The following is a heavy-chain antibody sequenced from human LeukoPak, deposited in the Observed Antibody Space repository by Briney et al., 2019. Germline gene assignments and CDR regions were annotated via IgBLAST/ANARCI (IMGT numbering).Heavy chain of an antibody. CDR3: ARLGSGWAIDY. CDR1: GFTFSSYG. Sequence: GGSLRLSCAASGFTFSSYGILWVRQAPGKGLEWVAVIWYDGSNKYYADSVKGRFTISRDQSKNTVYLQMNSLRADDTAVYYCARLGSGWAIDYWAREPWSPSPQ. V-gene: IGHV3-33*01. D-gene: IGHD6-19*01. J-gene: IGHJ4*02. CDR2: IWYDGSNK.